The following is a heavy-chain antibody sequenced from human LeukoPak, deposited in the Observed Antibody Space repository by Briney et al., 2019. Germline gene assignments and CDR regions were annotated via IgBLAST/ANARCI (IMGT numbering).Heavy chain of an antibody. D-gene: IGHD5-18*01. J-gene: IGHJ4*02. Sequence: GASVKVSCKASGYTFTRYYMHWVRQAPGQGLEWMGIINPSAGSTSYAPKLQGRVTLTRDTSTSTVYMELSSLGYEDTAIYYRARAPDNYGIDDYWGQGTLLTVSS. V-gene: IGHV1-46*04. CDR3: ARAPDNYGIDDY. CDR1: GYTFTRYY. CDR2: INPSAGST.